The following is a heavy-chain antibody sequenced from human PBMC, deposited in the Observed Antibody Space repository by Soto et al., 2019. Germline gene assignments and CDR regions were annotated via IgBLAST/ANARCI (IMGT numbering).Heavy chain of an antibody. CDR2: IIPTFCTA. CDR1: GGTFSSSA. D-gene: IGHD6-19*01. CDR3: ARSETAGHRGFDI. V-gene: IGHV1-69*06. Sequence: QVQLVQSGAEMREPGSSVKVSCKASGGTFSSSAINWLRQAPGQGPEWMGGIIPTFCTANYIEKFRGRVTITADTSTSTAYMEVSSLPSEDTAMYFCARSETAGHRGFDIWGQGTMVTVSS. J-gene: IGHJ3*02.